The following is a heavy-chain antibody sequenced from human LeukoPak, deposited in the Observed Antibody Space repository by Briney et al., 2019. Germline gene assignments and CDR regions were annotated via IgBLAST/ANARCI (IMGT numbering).Heavy chain of an antibody. J-gene: IGHJ4*02. CDR2: ISSSSSTI. CDR3: ATHYGDYARSFDY. CDR1: GFTFSSHS. D-gene: IGHD4-17*01. Sequence: GGSLRLSCAASGFTFSSHSMNWVRQAPGKGLEWVSYISSSSSTIYYADSVKGRFTISRDNAKNSLYLQMNSLRAEDTAVYYCATHYGDYARSFDYWGQGTLVTVSS. V-gene: IGHV3-48*01.